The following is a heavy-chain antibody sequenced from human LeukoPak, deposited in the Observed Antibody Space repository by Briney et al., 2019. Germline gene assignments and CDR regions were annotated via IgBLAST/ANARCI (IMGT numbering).Heavy chain of an antibody. CDR1: GGSISSTSHH. Sequence: SETLSLTCSVSGGSISSTSHHWDWIRQPPGKGLEWIGSIYYSGSTYYNPSLKSRVTISVDTSKNQFSLKLNSVTAADTAAYYCARNTSPGGYFDLWGRGTLVTVSS. CDR3: ARNTSPGGYFDL. CDR2: IYYSGST. V-gene: IGHV4-39*07. D-gene: IGHD1-14*01. J-gene: IGHJ2*01.